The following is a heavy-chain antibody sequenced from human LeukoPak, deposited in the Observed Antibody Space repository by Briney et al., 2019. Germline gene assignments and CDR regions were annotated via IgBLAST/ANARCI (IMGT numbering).Heavy chain of an antibody. CDR3: ARWRDGYKN. Sequence: SETLSLTCTVSGGSISSSSYYWGWIRQPPGKGLEWIGYIYYSGSTNYNPSLKSRVTISVDTSKNQFSLKLSSVTAADTAVYYCARWRDGYKNWGQGTLVTVSS. V-gene: IGHV4-61*05. J-gene: IGHJ4*02. D-gene: IGHD5-24*01. CDR1: GGSISSSSYY. CDR2: IYYSGST.